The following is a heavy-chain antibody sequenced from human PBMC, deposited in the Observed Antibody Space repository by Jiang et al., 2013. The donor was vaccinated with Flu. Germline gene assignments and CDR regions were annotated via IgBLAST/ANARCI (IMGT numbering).Heavy chain of an antibody. CDR3: ARQSCSGGSCYYDY. V-gene: IGHV4-39*07. CDR1: GGSISSSSYY. CDR2: IYYSGST. J-gene: IGHJ4*02. D-gene: IGHD2-15*01. Sequence: GLVKPSETLSLTCSVSGGSISSSSYYWGWIRQPPGKGLEWIGSIYYSGSTYYNPSLKSRVTISVDTSKNQFSLKVSSVTAADTAVYYCARQSCSGGSCYYDYWGQGTLVTVSS.